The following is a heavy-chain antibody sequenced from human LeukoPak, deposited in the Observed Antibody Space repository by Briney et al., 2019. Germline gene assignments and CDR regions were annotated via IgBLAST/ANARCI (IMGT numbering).Heavy chain of an antibody. Sequence: PGGSLRLSCAASGFTFDDYAFHWVRQAPGKGLEWVSLISWDGGTIYYAGSVRGRFTISRDNSKNSLYLRMNSLRAEDTALYYCAKGSGGAYYNYFEDWGQGTLVSVAS. CDR3: AKGSGGAYYNYFED. D-gene: IGHD1-26*01. J-gene: IGHJ4*02. CDR1: GFTFDDYA. CDR2: ISWDGGTI. V-gene: IGHV3-43D*03.